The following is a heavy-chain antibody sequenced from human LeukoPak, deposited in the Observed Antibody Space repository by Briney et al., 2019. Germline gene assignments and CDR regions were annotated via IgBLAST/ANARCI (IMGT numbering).Heavy chain of an antibody. CDR2: MNPKSGNT. CDR1: GYTFTNHD. CDR3: ARGVNSQGTAMVLFDS. V-gene: IGHV1-8*01. Sequence: ASVKVSCKASGYTFTNHDINWVRQASGQGLEWMGWMNPKSGNTGYPQKFQGRVTMTRDTSMSTAFMELSSLTSEDTAVYYCARGVNSQGTAMVLFDSWGQGSLVTVSA. D-gene: IGHD5-18*01. J-gene: IGHJ4*02.